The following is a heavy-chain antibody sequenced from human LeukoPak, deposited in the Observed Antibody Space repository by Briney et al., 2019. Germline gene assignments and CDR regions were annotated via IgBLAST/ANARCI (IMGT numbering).Heavy chain of an antibody. J-gene: IGHJ5*02. Sequence: ASVKVSCKTSGYIFNTYGISWVRQAPGQGLEWLGWINPNSGGAIYSQKFHGRVTLTRDTSISTAYMELTGLRSDDTAVYYCARVGFVVVGVTTRSGWFDPWGQGTLVTVSS. CDR1: GYIFNTYG. CDR3: ARVGFVVVGVTTRSGWFDP. CDR2: INPNSGGA. D-gene: IGHD2-15*01. V-gene: IGHV1-2*02.